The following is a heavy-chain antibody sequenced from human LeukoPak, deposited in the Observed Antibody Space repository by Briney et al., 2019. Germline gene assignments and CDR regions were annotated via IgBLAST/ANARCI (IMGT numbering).Heavy chain of an antibody. CDR2: IRYDGSNK. CDR3: AKDQGDCSGGSCYSESFDY. CDR1: GFTFSSYG. V-gene: IGHV3-30*02. J-gene: IGHJ4*02. Sequence: GGSLRLSCAASGFTFSSYGMHWVRQAPGKGLEWVAFIRYDGSNKYYADSVKGRFTISRDNSKNTLYLQMNSLRAEDTAVYYCAKDQGDCSGGSCYSESFDYWGQGTLVTVSS. D-gene: IGHD2-15*01.